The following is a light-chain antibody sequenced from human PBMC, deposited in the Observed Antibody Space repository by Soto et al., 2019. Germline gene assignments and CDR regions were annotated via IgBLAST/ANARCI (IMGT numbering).Light chain of an antibody. CDR3: CSYAGTYTLWV. CDR1: SSDVGGYNF. CDR2: DVS. V-gene: IGLV2-11*01. J-gene: IGLJ3*02. Sequence: QSALTQPRSVSGSPGQSVAISCAGTSSDVGGYNFVSWYQQYPGKAPKLIIYDVSKRPSGVPDRFSGSKSGNTASLPISGLQDEDEAEYYCCSYAGTYTLWVFGGGTKLTVL.